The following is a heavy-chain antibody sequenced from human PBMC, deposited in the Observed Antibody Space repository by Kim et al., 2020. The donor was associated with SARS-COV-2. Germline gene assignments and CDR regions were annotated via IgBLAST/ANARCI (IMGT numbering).Heavy chain of an antibody. Sequence: GGSLRLSCAASGFTFSSYCMNWVRQAPGKGLEWVSSISSSSSYTYYADSVKGRFTISRDNAKNSLYLQMNSLRAEDTAVYYCARSGAAVRKVPYYYGMDVWGPGTTVTVSS. D-gene: IGHD6-13*01. V-gene: IGHV3-21*04. CDR2: ISSSSSYT. CDR1: GFTFSSYC. J-gene: IGHJ6*01. CDR3: ARSGAAVRKVPYYYGMDV.